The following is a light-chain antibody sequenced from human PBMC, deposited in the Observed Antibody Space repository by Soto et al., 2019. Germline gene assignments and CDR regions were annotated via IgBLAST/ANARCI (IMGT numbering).Light chain of an antibody. CDR1: SSDVGGYNY. J-gene: IGLJ2*01. V-gene: IGLV2-11*01. CDR2: DVN. Sequence: QSALTQPRSVSGSPGQSVTISCTGTSSDVGGYNYVSWYQQHPGKAPKLTIYDVNKRPSGVPDRFSGSKSGNTASLTISGLQAEDEADYYCCSYAGSYSFGIFGGGTQLTVL. CDR3: CSYAGSYSFGI.